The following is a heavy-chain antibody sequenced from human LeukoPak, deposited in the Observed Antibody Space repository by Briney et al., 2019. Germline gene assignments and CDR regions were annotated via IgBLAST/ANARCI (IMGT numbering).Heavy chain of an antibody. CDR2: IRSKANSYAT. CDR3: LHFDWLSIPVDY. Sequence: GGSLRLSCAASGFTFSGSAMHWVRQASGKGLEWVGRIRSKANSYATAYAASVKGRFTISRDDSKNTAYLQMNSLKTEDTAVYYCLHFDWLSIPVDYWGQGTLVTVSS. CDR1: GFTFSGSA. V-gene: IGHV3-73*01. D-gene: IGHD3-9*01. J-gene: IGHJ4*02.